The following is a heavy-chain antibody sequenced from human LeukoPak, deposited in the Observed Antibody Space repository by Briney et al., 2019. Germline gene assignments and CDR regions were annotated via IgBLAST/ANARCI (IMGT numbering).Heavy chain of an antibody. CDR2: IVIGGDT. J-gene: IGHJ4*02. CDR1: GFTFRNYD. D-gene: IGHD3-10*01. CDR3: ARGEFYGSRSYLFDY. V-gene: IGHV3-13*01. Sequence: GGSLRLSCGASGFTFRNYDMHWVRQAAGKGLEWVSTIVIGGDTYYPGSVKGRFTISRENAKNSLYLQMNSLRAGDTAVYYCARGEFYGSRSYLFDYWGQGTLVTVSS.